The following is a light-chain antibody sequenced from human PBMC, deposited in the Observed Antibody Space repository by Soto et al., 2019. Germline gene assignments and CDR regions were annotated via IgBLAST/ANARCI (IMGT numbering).Light chain of an antibody. CDR1: QSVSSY. V-gene: IGKV3-11*01. CDR2: DAS. CDR3: QQYYDWPQT. Sequence: EIVLTQSPASLCLSPVARSTLSCRASQSVSSYLAWYQQKPGQAPRLLIYDASNRATGIPARFSGSGSGTDFTLTISSLQSDDVAVYYCQQYYDWPQTFGQGTTVDIK. J-gene: IGKJ1*01.